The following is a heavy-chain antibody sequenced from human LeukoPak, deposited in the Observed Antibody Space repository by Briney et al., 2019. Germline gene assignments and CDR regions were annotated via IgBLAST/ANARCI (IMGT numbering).Heavy chain of an antibody. CDR3: AKGTGEGYSYGPSHY. Sequence: PGRSLRLSCAASGFTFDDYAMHWVRQAPGKGLEWVSGISWNSGSIGYADSVKGRFTISRDNAKNSLYLQMNSLRAEDTALYYCAKGTGEGYSYGPSHYWGQGTLVTVSS. J-gene: IGHJ4*02. D-gene: IGHD5-18*01. CDR1: GFTFDDYA. CDR2: ISWNSGSI. V-gene: IGHV3-9*01.